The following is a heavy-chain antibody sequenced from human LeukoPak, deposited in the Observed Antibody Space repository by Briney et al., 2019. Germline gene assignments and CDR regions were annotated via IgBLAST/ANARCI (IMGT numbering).Heavy chain of an antibody. Sequence: GRSLRLSYAASGFTFSSYGMHWVRQAPGKGLEWVAVIWYDGSNKYYADSVKGRFTISRDNSKNALYLQMNSLRAEDTAVYYCARDAFGDPYNWFDPWGQGTLVTVSS. CDR1: GFTFSSYG. D-gene: IGHD3-10*01. J-gene: IGHJ5*02. CDR3: ARDAFGDPYNWFDP. CDR2: IWYDGSNK. V-gene: IGHV3-33*01.